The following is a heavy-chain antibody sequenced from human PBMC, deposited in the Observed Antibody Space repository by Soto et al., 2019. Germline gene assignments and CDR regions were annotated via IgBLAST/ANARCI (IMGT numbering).Heavy chain of an antibody. Sequence: QVQLVQSGAEVKKPGSSVKVSCKASGGTFSSYAISWVRQAPGQGLEWMGGIIPIFGTANYAQKFQGRVTITEDESASTAYMELSSLRSEDTAVYYCARGGRYYDFWSGYYTSEPLKSYYYGMDVWGQGTTVTVSS. CDR1: GGTFSSYA. V-gene: IGHV1-69*01. D-gene: IGHD3-3*01. CDR3: ARGGRYYDFWSGYYTSEPLKSYYYGMDV. J-gene: IGHJ6*02. CDR2: IIPIFGTA.